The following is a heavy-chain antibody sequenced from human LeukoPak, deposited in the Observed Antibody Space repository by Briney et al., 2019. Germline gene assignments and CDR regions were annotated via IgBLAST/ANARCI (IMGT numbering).Heavy chain of an antibody. V-gene: IGHV4-4*07. J-gene: IGHJ4*02. CDR1: GASISSSY. D-gene: IGHD4-17*01. CDR3: ARNSDYGDGAFDY. CDR2: IYTSGST. Sequence: SETLSLTCTVSGASISSSYWSWIRQPAGKGLDWIGRIYTSGSTNYNPSLKSRVTMSVDTSKNQFSLKLSSVTAADTAVYYCARNSDYGDGAFDYWGQGTLVTVSS.